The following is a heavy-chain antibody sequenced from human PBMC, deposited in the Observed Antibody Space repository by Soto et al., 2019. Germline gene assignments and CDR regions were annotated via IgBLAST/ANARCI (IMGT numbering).Heavy chain of an antibody. CDR2: INPSGGST. Sequence: ASVKVSCKASGYTFTSYYMHWVRQAPGQGLEWMGIINPSGGSTSYAQKFQGRDTMTRDTSTSTVYMELSSLRSEDTAVYYCARVKGIQLWSYYFDYWGQGTLVTVSS. V-gene: IGHV1-46*01. J-gene: IGHJ4*02. D-gene: IGHD5-18*01. CDR3: ARVKGIQLWSYYFDY. CDR1: GYTFTSYY.